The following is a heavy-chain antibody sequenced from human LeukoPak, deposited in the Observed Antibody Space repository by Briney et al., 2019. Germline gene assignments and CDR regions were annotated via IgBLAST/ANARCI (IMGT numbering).Heavy chain of an antibody. CDR1: GFTVSYNY. V-gene: IGHV3-53*01. Sequence: GGSLRLSCAASGFTVSYNYMSWVRQAPGKGLEWVSVIYSGGDTFYADSVKGRFTISRDNSKNTLYLQMNSLRAEDTAVYYCARMYSGTYLDYWGQGTLVTVSS. D-gene: IGHD1-26*01. CDR3: ARMYSGTYLDY. J-gene: IGHJ4*02. CDR2: IYSGGDT.